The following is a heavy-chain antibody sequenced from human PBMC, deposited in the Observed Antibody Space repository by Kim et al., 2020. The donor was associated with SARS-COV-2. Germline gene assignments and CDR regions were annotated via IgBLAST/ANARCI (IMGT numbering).Heavy chain of an antibody. V-gene: IGHV4-39*01. D-gene: IGHD3-16*01. Sequence: SETLSLTCTVSGGSISSSSYYWGWIRQPPGKGLEWIGSIYYSGSTYYNPSLKSRVTISVDTSKNQFSLKLSSVTAADTAVYYCARQGRLIGGGYWGQGTLVTVSS. CDR3: ARQGRLIGGGY. CDR2: IYYSGST. J-gene: IGHJ4*02. CDR1: GGSISSSSYY.